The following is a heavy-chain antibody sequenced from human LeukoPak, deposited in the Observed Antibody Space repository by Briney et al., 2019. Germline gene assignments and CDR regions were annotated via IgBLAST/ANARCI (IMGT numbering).Heavy chain of an antibody. Sequence: GGSLRLSCAASGFTFTNYAITWVRQAPGKGLEWVSTISSSGANTYYADSVRGRFTISRDNSKNTLYLQMNSLRAEDTAVYYCAKDGHYDSSGFTLQYWGQGTLVTGSS. J-gene: IGHJ1*01. D-gene: IGHD3-22*01. CDR2: ISSSGANT. CDR3: AKDGHYDSSGFTLQY. CDR1: GFTFTNYA. V-gene: IGHV3-23*01.